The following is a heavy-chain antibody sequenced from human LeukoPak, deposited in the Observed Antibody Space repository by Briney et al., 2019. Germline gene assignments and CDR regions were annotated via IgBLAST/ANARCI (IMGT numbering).Heavy chain of an antibody. D-gene: IGHD5-12*01. CDR2: IYYSGST. V-gene: IGHV4-31*03. J-gene: IGHJ4*02. Sequence: SQTLSLTCTVSGGSISSGGYYWSWIRQHPGKGLEWIGYIYYSGSTYYNPSLKSRVTISVNTSKNQFSLKLSSVTAVDTAVYYCARARMATIFDYWGQGTLVTVSS. CDR1: GGSISSGGYY. CDR3: ARARMATIFDY.